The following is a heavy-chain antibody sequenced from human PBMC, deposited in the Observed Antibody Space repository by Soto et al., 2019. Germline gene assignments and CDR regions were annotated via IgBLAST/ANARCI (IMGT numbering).Heavy chain of an antibody. D-gene: IGHD2-15*01. CDR1: GYTFTSYG. Sequence: ASVKVSCKASGYTFTSYGTSWVRQAPGQGLEWMGWISAYNGNTNYAQKLQGRVTMTTDTSTSTAYMELRSLRSDDTAVYYCARDYIAQGRYCSGGSCYPFFDYWGQGTLVTVSS. V-gene: IGHV1-18*04. CDR3: ARDYIAQGRYCSGGSCYPFFDY. CDR2: ISAYNGNT. J-gene: IGHJ4*02.